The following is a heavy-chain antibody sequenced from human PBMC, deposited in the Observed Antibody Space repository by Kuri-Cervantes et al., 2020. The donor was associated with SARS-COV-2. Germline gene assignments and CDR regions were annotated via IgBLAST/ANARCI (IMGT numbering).Heavy chain of an antibody. CDR2: IYYSGST. Sequence: SETLSLTCTVSGGSISSGDYYWSWIRQPPGKGLEWIGCIYYSGSTYYNPSLKSRVTISVDTSKNQFSLKLSSVTAADTAVYYCARALFSSSYYFDYWGQGTLVTVSS. V-gene: IGHV4-30-4*01. J-gene: IGHJ4*02. CDR1: GGSISSGDYY. CDR3: ARALFSSSYYFDY. D-gene: IGHD6-6*01.